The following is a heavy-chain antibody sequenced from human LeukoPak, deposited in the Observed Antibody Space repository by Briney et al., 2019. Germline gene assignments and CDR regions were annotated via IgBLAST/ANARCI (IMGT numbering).Heavy chain of an antibody. CDR3: TTFGLRTGSKYFDY. Sequence: SVKVSCKASGGTFSSYAISWVRQAPGQGLQWMGGIIPIFGSANYAERFQGRVTITADESTSTAYVELSSLRSEDTAIYYCTTFGLRTGSKYFDYWGQGTLVTVSS. V-gene: IGHV1-69*13. CDR1: GGTFSSYA. J-gene: IGHJ4*02. CDR2: IIPIFGSA. D-gene: IGHD1-14*01.